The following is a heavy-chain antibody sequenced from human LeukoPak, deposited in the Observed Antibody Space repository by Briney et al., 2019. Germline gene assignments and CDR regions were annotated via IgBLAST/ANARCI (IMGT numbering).Heavy chain of an antibody. CDR3: ARRRGNTAMVKGAFDI. Sequence: GEPLKISCKGSGYSFTSYWIGWVRQMPGKGLEWMGIIYPGDSDTRYSPSFQGQVTISADQSISTAYLQWSSLKASDTAMYYCARRRGNTAMVKGAFDIWGQGTMVTVSS. CDR1: GYSFTSYW. J-gene: IGHJ3*02. V-gene: IGHV5-51*01. CDR2: IYPGDSDT. D-gene: IGHD5-18*01.